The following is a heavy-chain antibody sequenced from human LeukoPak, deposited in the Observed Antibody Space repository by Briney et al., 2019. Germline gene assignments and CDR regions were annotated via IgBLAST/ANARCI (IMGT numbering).Heavy chain of an antibody. CDR1: GFTFSSYE. CDR2: ISSSGSTI. J-gene: IGHJ3*02. CDR3: ARAAGSSWEPDDAFDI. Sequence: PGGSLRLSCAASGFTFSSYEVNWVRQAPGKGLEWVSYISSSGSTIYYADSVKGRFTISRDNAKNSLYLQMNSLRAEDTAVYYCARAAGSSWEPDDAFDIWGQGTMVTVSS. D-gene: IGHD6-13*01. V-gene: IGHV3-48*03.